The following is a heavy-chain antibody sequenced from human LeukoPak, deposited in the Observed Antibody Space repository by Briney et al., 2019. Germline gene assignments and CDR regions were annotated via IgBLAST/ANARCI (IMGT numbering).Heavy chain of an antibody. CDR2: IIPIFGIA. V-gene: IGHV1-69*04. CDR3: ARDRSESSFYGPFLDH. D-gene: IGHD1-26*01. J-gene: IGHJ4*02. Sequence: ASVKVSCKASGGTFSSYAISWVRQAPGQGLEWMGRIIPIFGIANYAQKFQGRVTITADKSTSTAYMELSSLRSEDTAVYYCARDRSESSFYGPFLDHWGQGTLVTVSS. CDR1: GGTFSSYA.